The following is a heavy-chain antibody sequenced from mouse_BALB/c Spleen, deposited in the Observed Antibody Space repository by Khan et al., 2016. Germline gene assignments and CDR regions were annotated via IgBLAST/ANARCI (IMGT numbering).Heavy chain of an antibody. J-gene: IGHJ4*01. D-gene: IGHD2-3*01. CDR1: GFSLTDYG. Sequence: QVQLKESGPGLVAPSQSLSITCTVSGFSLTDYGVSWIRQPPGKGLEWLGVIWGGGSTYYNSALKSRLSISQDNSKSPVFLKMNSLQTDDTTMYYCSKSPVYDLYAMDYWGQGTSVTVSS. CDR3: SKSPVYDLYAMDY. CDR2: IWGGGST. V-gene: IGHV2-6-5*01.